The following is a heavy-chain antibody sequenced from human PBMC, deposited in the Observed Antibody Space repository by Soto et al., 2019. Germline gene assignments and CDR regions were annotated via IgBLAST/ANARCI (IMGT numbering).Heavy chain of an antibody. CDR3: ARDLVGYCSSTSCYAGRDV. D-gene: IGHD2-2*01. Sequence: SVKVSCKASGGTFSSYAISWVRQAPGQGLEWMGGIIPIFGTANYAQKFQGRVTITADESTSTAYMELSSLRSEDTAVYYCARDLVGYCSSTSCYAGRDVWGQGTTGTVS. V-gene: IGHV1-69*13. CDR1: GGTFSSYA. J-gene: IGHJ6*02. CDR2: IIPIFGTA.